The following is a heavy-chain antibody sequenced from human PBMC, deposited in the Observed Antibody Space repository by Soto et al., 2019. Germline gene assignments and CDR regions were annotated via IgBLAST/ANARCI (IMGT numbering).Heavy chain of an antibody. CDR1: GFSVRTNY. V-gene: IGHV3-53*02. CDR3: ARAGVTPNFFDY. J-gene: IGHJ4*02. CDR2: FESGGSI. D-gene: IGHD3-10*01. Sequence: EVQLVETGGGLIQPGGSLRLSCEASGFSVRTNYMSWVRQAPGKGLEWVSVFESGGSIYYADSVKGRFIISRDNAKNTLYLHMNSLRVEDTAVYYCARAGVTPNFFDYWGQGTLVTVSS.